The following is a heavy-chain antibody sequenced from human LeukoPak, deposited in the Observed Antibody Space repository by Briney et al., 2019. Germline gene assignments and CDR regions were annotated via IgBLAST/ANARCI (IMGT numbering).Heavy chain of an antibody. Sequence: GGSLRLSCAASGFTFDDYAMHWVRQVPGKGLEWVSGISRDISSIDYADSVKGRFTISRDNAKNSLFLEMNSLRADDTAVYFCASSHDSSGNDWGQGTLVAVSS. J-gene: IGHJ4*02. CDR1: GFTFDDYA. D-gene: IGHD3-22*01. CDR2: ISRDISSI. CDR3: ASSHDSSGND. V-gene: IGHV3-9*01.